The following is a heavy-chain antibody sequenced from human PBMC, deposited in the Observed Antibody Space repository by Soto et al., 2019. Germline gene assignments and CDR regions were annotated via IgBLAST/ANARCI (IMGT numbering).Heavy chain of an antibody. CDR3: ARVYLELRSVDY. D-gene: IGHD1-7*01. V-gene: IGHV4-34*01. CDR1: GGSFSGYY. Sequence: PSETLSLTCAVYGGSFSGYYWSWIRQPPGKGLEWIGEINHSGSTNYNPSLKSRVTISVDTSKNQFSLKLSSVTAADTAVYYCARVYLELRSVDYWGQGTLVTVS. J-gene: IGHJ4*02. CDR2: INHSGST.